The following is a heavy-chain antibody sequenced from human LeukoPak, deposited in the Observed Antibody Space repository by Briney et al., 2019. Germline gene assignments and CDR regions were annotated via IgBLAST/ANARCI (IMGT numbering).Heavy chain of an antibody. D-gene: IGHD2-21*01. CDR3: ATPYSANNDFDY. CDR1: GYSFTRYW. Sequence: GESLKISCKGSGYSFTRYWIGWVRQMPGKGLEWMGIIYPGDPDTKYSPSFQGQVTISADRSISTAYLQWRSLKASDTAMYYCATPYSANNDFDYWGQGTLVTVSS. J-gene: IGHJ4*02. CDR2: IYPGDPDT. V-gene: IGHV5-51*01.